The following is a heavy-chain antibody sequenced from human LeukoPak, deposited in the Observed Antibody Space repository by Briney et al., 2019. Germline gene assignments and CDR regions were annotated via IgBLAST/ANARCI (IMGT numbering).Heavy chain of an antibody. V-gene: IGHV3-30-3*01. CDR1: GLTFSSYA. CDR3: ASGGGNSGY. Sequence: PGGSLRLSCAASGLTFSSYAMHWVRQAPGKGLEWVAVISYDGSNKYYADSVKGRFTISRDNSKNTLYLQMNSLRAEDTAVYYCASGGGNSGYWGQGTLVTVSS. J-gene: IGHJ4*02. D-gene: IGHD2-21*02. CDR2: ISYDGSNK.